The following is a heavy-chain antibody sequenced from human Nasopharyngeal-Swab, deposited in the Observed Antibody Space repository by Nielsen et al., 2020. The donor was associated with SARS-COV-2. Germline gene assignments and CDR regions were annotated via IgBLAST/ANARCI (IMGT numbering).Heavy chain of an antibody. V-gene: IGHV4-61*02. D-gene: IGHD6-19*01. CDR1: GGSISSGSYY. CDR2: IYTSGST. J-gene: IGHJ6*02. Sequence: LRLSCTVSGGSISSGSYYWSWIRQPAGKGLEWIGRIYTSGSTNYNPSLKSRVTISVDTSKNQFSLKLSSVTAADTAVYYCARDWMIAVAGYYYYYGMDAWGQGTTVTVSS. CDR3: ARDWMIAVAGYYYYYGMDA.